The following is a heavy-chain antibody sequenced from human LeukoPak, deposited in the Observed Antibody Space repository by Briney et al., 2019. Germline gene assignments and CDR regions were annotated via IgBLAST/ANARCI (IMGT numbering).Heavy chain of an antibody. J-gene: IGHJ3*02. CDR1: GLSVSDGRYY. Sequence: SETLSLTSSVSGLSVSDGRYYWTWIRQHPGKGLEWIGYKYYSGSAKYNPSLKSRLTISIDTSKNQFSLHLSSVTAADTATYYCATPYCSTISCLDVFNMWGQGTRVTVSS. V-gene: IGHV4-31*03. CDR3: ATPYCSTISCLDVFNM. CDR2: KYYSGSA. D-gene: IGHD2-2*01.